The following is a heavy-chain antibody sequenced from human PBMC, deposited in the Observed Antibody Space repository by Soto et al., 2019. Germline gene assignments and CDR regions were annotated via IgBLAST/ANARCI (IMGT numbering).Heavy chain of an antibody. CDR3: ARDNTYYGSGRQRLAQL. CDR1: GFTFSSYG. Sequence: GGSLRLSCAASGFTFSSYGMHWVRQAPGKGLEWVAVIWYDGSNKYYADSVKGRFTISRDNSKNTLYLQMNSLRAEDTAVYYCARDNTYYGSGRQRLAQLWGQGTLVTVSS. J-gene: IGHJ4*02. CDR2: IWYDGSNK. D-gene: IGHD3-10*01. V-gene: IGHV3-33*01.